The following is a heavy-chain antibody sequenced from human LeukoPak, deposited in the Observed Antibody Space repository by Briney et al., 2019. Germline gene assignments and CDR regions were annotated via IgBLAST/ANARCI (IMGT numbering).Heavy chain of an antibody. CDR1: GGSISSSNW. J-gene: IGHJ3*02. CDR3: ARDQKSIGDDAFDI. D-gene: IGHD2/OR15-2a*01. Sequence: SETLSLTCAVSGGSISSSNWWSWVRQPPGKGLEWIGEIYHSGSTNYNPSLKSRVTISVDKSKNQFSLKLSSVTAADTAVYYCARDQKSIGDDAFDIWGQGTMVTVSS. CDR2: IYHSGST. V-gene: IGHV4-4*02.